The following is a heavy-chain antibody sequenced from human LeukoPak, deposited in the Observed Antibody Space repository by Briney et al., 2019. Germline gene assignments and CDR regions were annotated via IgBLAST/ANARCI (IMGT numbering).Heavy chain of an antibody. V-gene: IGHV3-23*01. D-gene: IGHD6-13*01. CDR1: GFTFSSYA. CDR2: ISGSGGST. J-gene: IGHJ4*02. Sequence: GGSLRLSRAASGFTFSSYAMSWVRQAPGKGLECVSAISGSGGSTYYADSVKGRFTISRDDSKNTLYLQMNSLRAEDTAVYYCAKDQGYTSNWFFDYWGQGTLVTVSS. CDR3: AKDQGYTSNWFFDY.